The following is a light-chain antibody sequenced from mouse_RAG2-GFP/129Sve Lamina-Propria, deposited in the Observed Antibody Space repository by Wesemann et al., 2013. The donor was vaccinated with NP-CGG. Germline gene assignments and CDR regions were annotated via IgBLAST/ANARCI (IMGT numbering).Light chain of an antibody. Sequence: DIVMTQSQKFMSTTVGDRVSITCKASQNVGTAVAWYQQKPGQSPKLLIYWASTRHTGVPDRFTGSGSGTDFTLTISNVQSEDLADYFCQQYSSYPLTFGGGDQAGNKT. V-gene: IGKV6-23*01. CDR3: QQYSSYPLT. CDR2: WAS. J-gene: IGKJ2*01. CDR1: QNVGTA.